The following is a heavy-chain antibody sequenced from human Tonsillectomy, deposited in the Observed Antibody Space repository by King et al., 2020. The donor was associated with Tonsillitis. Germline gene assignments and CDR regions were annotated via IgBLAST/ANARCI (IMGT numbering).Heavy chain of an antibody. CDR2: IYQSGST. V-gene: IGHV4-30-2*01. D-gene: IGHD3-3*01. CDR3: ARGTYAFYKWFDP. J-gene: IGHJ5*02. Sequence: QLQESGSGLVKPSQTLSLMCAVSGGSISSGGDSWSWIRQPPGKGLEWIGYIYQSGSTYYNPSLKSRVTISIDRSKNQFSLRLSSLTAADTAVYYCARGTYAFYKWFDPWGQGTLVTVSS. CDR1: GGSISSGGDS.